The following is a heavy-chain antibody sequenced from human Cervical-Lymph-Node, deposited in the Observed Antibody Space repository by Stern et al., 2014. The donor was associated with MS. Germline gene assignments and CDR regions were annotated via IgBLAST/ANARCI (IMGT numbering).Heavy chain of an antibody. CDR1: GFTLSSYS. CDR2: ISSSSSYI. D-gene: IGHD6-19*01. V-gene: IGHV3-21*06. CDR3: ARDRTVAGRRSSRGYQDLGYDYYYGMDV. J-gene: IGHJ6*02. Sequence: EVQLVESGGGPVKPGGSLRLSCAASGFTLSSYSMSWVRQAPGKGLEWVSSISSSSSYIHYADSVKGRFTISKDNAKNSLVLQMNGLNTEDTAVYYCARDRTVAGRRSSRGYQDLGYDYYYGMDVWGQGTTVTVSS.